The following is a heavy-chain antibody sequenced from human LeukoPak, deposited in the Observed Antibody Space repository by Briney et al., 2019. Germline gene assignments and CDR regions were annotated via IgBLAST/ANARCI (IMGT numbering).Heavy chain of an antibody. D-gene: IGHD2-15*01. Sequence: GGSLRLSCAAAGFTFNSYAMTWVRQAPGKGLEWVSVISGSGGSTHYADSVKGRFTISRDNSKNTLYLQMNSLRAEDTAVYYCAREHCSGGSCYFDYWGQGTLVTVSS. J-gene: IGHJ4*02. V-gene: IGHV3-23*01. CDR2: ISGSGGST. CDR1: GFTFNSYA. CDR3: AREHCSGGSCYFDY.